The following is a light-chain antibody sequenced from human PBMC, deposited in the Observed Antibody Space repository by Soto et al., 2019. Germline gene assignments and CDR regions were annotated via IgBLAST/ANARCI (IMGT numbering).Light chain of an antibody. J-gene: IGLJ2*01. CDR1: SSDVGGYNY. CDR3: NSFAGRNTVL. V-gene: IGLV2-8*01. CDR2: EVT. Sequence: QSALTQPPSASGSPGQSVTIPCTGTSSDVGGYNYVSWYQQHPGKAPKLLIYEVTKRPSGVPDRFSGSKSGNTASLTVSGLQAEDEADYYCNSFAGRNTVLFGGGTKLTVL.